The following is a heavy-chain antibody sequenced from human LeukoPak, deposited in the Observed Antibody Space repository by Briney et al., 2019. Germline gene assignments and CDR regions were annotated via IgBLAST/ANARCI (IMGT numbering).Heavy chain of an antibody. CDR1: GFTVSDYS. D-gene: IGHD6-13*01. V-gene: IGHV3-30-3*01. Sequence: PGGSLRLSCAASGFTVSDYSMSWVRQAPGKGLEWVAFMTYDGSKRPYADSVKGRFTISRDNSKNTLYLQMDGLRSEDTAIYYCARDSRHLSSTRGGLKESRGAFFDYWGQGTLVTVSS. CDR2: MTYDGSKR. CDR3: ARDSRHLSSTRGGLKESRGAFFDY. J-gene: IGHJ4*02.